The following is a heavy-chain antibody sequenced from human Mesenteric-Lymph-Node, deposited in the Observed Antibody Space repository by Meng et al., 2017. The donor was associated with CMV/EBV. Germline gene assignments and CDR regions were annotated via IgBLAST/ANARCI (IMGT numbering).Heavy chain of an antibody. CDR1: GFTFSDQY. V-gene: IGHV3-72*01. CDR3: AREILYYDSLDY. CDR2: TRNKANSYTT. J-gene: IGHJ4*02. Sequence: ASGFTFSDQYMDWVRQAPGKGLEWVGRTRNKANSYTTEYAASVKGRFTISRDDSKNSLYLQMNSLKTEDTAVYYCAREILYYDSLDYWGQGTLVTVSS. D-gene: IGHD3-22*01.